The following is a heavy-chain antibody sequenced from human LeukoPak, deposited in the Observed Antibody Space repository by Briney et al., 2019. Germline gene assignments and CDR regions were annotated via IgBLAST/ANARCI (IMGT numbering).Heavy chain of an antibody. CDR1: GFTFSSYG. J-gene: IGHJ4*02. CDR2: IRYDGSNK. CDR3: AKDRVYSSGWYAGGVDY. Sequence: GGSLRLSCAASGFTFSSYGMHWVRQAPGKGLEWVAFIRYDGSNKYYADSVKGRFTISRDNSKNTLYLQMNSLRAEDTAVYYCAKDRVYSSGWYAGGVDYWGQGTLVTVSS. V-gene: IGHV3-30*02. D-gene: IGHD6-19*01.